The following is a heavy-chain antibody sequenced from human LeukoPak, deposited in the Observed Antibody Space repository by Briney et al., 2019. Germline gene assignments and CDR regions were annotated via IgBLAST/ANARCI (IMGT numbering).Heavy chain of an antibody. J-gene: IGHJ6*02. Sequence: SSETLSLTCAVYGGSFSGYYWSWIRQPPGKGVEWIGEINHSGSTNYNPSLKSRVTISVDTSKNQFSLKLSSVTAADTAVYYCARGPERYYDILTGYYSHYYYGMDVWGQGTTVTVSS. D-gene: IGHD3-9*01. CDR3: ARGPERYYDILTGYYSHYYYGMDV. CDR2: INHSGST. CDR1: GGSFSGYY. V-gene: IGHV4-34*01.